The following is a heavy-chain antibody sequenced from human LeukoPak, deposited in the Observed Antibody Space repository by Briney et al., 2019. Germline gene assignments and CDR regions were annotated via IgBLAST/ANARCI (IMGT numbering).Heavy chain of an antibody. V-gene: IGHV3-23*01. D-gene: IGHD3-9*01. Sequence: PGGSLRLSCAASGFTFSRNAMSWVRQAPGKGLEWVSAISGSGGSTYYADSVKGRFTISRDNSKNTLYLQMNSLRAEDTAVYYCAKWPYYDILTGTSHGAFGIWGQGTMVTVSS. CDR3: AKWPYYDILTGTSHGAFGI. J-gene: IGHJ3*02. CDR1: GFTFSRNA. CDR2: ISGSGGST.